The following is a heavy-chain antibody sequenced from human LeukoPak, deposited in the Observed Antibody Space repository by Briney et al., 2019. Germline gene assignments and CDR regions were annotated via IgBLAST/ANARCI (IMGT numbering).Heavy chain of an antibody. CDR1: GFTSSNCG. CDR2: IWYDGSNK. V-gene: IGHV3-33*08. CDR3: ARDDPFMVRGVYYYGMDV. D-gene: IGHD3-10*01. J-gene: IGHJ6*02. Sequence: GRSLRLSCAASGFTSSNCGMHWVRQAPGKGLEWVAVIWYDGSNKYYADSVKGRFTISRDNSKNTLYLQMNSLRAEDTAVYYCARDDPFMVRGVYYYGMDVWGQGTTVTVSS.